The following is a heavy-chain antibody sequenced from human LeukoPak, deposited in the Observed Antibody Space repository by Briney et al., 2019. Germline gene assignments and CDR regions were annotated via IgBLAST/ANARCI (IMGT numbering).Heavy chain of an antibody. D-gene: IGHD3-3*01. V-gene: IGHV1-2*04. CDR1: GYTVTVYY. J-gene: IGHJ4*02. Sequence: ASVNVSCKASGYTVTVYYMHWVRQAPGQGLEWMGWINPNSGGTNYAQKFQGWVTMTRDTTISTAYMELSRLRSDDTAVYYCARVIYDFWSGYPTYYFDYWGQGTLVTVSS. CDR3: ARVIYDFWSGYPTYYFDY. CDR2: INPNSGGT.